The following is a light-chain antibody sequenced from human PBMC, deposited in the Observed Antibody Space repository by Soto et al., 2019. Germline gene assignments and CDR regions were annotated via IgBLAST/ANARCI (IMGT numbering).Light chain of an antibody. Sequence: QSVLTQPPSASGTPGQRVTISCSGSSSNIGSNTVNWYQQLPGTAPKLLIYSNNQRPSGVPDRFSGSKSGTSASLAISGLQFEEEGNYYCAAWDDTLNGWVFGGGTK. J-gene: IGLJ3*02. CDR1: SSNIGSNT. CDR2: SNN. V-gene: IGLV1-44*01. CDR3: AAWDDTLNGWV.